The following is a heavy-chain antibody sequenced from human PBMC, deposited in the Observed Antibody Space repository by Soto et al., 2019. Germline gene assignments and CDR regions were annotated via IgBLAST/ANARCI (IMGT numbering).Heavy chain of an antibody. CDR2: VYTSGYS. CDR1: GGSISSDY. CDR3: AREPTTAGTVNWFDP. J-gene: IGHJ5*02. D-gene: IGHD6-13*01. V-gene: IGHV4-4*07. Sequence: VQLQESGPGLVKPSETLSLICTGSGGSISSDYLSWIRQPAGKGLEWIGRVYTSGYSNSNPSLKSRVTMSVDTSKKQFSLNLSSVTAADTAVYYCAREPTTAGTVNWFDPWGQGTLVTVSS.